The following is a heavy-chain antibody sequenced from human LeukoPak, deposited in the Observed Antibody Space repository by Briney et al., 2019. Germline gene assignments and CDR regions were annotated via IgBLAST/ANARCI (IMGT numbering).Heavy chain of an antibody. CDR1: GYSFTSYW. V-gene: IGHV5-51*01. Sequence: GESLKISCKGSGYSFTSYWIGWVRQMPGKGLEWMGIIYPGDSDTRYSPSFQGQVTISADKSISTAYLQWSSLKASDTAMYYCALGGFGEFAYDAFDIWGQGTMVTVSS. D-gene: IGHD3-10*01. J-gene: IGHJ3*02. CDR3: ALGGFGEFAYDAFDI. CDR2: IYPGDSDT.